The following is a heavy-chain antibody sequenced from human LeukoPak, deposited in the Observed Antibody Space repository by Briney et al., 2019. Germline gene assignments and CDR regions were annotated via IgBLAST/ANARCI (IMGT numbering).Heavy chain of an antibody. CDR1: GGSISSVSYY. J-gene: IGHJ4*02. V-gene: IGHV4-39*01. Sequence: SETLSLTCTVSGGSISSVSYYWGWIRQPPGKGLEWIGSIYYSGSTYYNPSLKSRVTISVDTSKNQFSLKLSSVTAADTAVYYCARGRPESGYSYGYYFDYWGQGTLVTVSS. D-gene: IGHD5-18*01. CDR2: IYYSGST. CDR3: ARGRPESGYSYGYYFDY.